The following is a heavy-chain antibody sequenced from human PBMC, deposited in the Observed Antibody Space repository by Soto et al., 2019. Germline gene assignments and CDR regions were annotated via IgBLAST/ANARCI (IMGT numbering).Heavy chain of an antibody. CDR2: IYPGDADT. V-gene: IGHV5-51*01. CDR3: ARAEAVAGTGGAFDI. D-gene: IGHD6-19*01. CDR1: GYSFTSYW. Sequence: GESLKISCKGSGYSFTSYWIGWVRRMPGNGLEWMGRIYPGDADTRYGPSFQGQVTISADKSISTAYLQWSSLKASDTAMYYCARAEAVAGTGGAFDIWGQGTMVT. J-gene: IGHJ3*02.